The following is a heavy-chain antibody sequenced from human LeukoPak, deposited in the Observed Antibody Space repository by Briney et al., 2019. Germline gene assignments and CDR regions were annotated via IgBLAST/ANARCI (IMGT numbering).Heavy chain of an antibody. V-gene: IGHV4-61*02. CDR2: IYTSGST. J-gene: IGHJ5*02. CDR3: ARDQTYGGNSVGWFDP. D-gene: IGHD4-23*01. Sequence: PSETLSLTCTVSGGSISSGSYYWSWIRQPAGKGLEWIGRIYTSGSTNYNPSLKSRVTISVDTSKSQFSLKLSSVTAADTAVYYCARDQTYGGNSVGWFDPWGQGTLVTVSS. CDR1: GGSISSGSYY.